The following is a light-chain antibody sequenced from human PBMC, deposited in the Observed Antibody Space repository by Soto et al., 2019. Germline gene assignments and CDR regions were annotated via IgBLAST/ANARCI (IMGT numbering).Light chain of an antibody. CDR2: DTS. CDR1: QGIGDT. Sequence: EVVMRQSPATLSVSPGEGATLSCRASQGIGDTLAWYQHKPGQTPRLLIYDTSTRATGVPTRFSGSRSRADFTPTISRLEPEYFAVYYFQQYSSSPPITVGQGTRLESK. V-gene: IGKV3-15*01. CDR3: QQYSSSPPIT. J-gene: IGKJ5*01.